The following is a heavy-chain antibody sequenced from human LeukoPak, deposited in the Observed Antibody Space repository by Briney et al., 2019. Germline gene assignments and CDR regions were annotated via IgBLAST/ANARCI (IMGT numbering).Heavy chain of an antibody. J-gene: IGHJ4*02. D-gene: IGHD3-22*01. CDR2: IYYSGST. CDR1: GGSISSSSYY. V-gene: IGHV4-39*01. Sequence: SETLSLTCTVSGGSISSSSYYWGWIRQPPGKGLEWIGSIYYSGSTYYNPSLKSRVTISVDTSKNQSSLKLSSVTAADTAVYYCARARDYDSSGYYPTPYYFDYWGQGTLVTVSS. CDR3: ARARDYDSSGYYPTPYYFDY.